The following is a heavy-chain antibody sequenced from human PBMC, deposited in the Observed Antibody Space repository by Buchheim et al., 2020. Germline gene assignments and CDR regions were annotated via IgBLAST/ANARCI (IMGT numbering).Heavy chain of an antibody. CDR2: ITTSGGNT. D-gene: IGHD3-3*01. Sequence: QVQLVQSGAEVKKPGASVKISCEASGYALTSYDMHWVRQAPGQGLERVGRITTSGGNTNYAPNFQGRITVTRDTATSTVYMGLRSLRSEDTAVYYCARERGDFWSGYNYYYGMDVWGQGTT. CDR1: GYALTSYD. V-gene: IGHV1-46*03. CDR3: ARERGDFWSGYNYYYGMDV. J-gene: IGHJ6*02.